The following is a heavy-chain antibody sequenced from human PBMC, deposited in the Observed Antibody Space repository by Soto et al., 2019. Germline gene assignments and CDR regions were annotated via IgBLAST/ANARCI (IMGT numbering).Heavy chain of an antibody. CDR1: GGTFSSYG. V-gene: IGHV1-69*13. J-gene: IGHJ4*02. D-gene: IGHD5-18*01. CDR2: IIPIFGTA. Sequence: SVKVSCKASGGTFSSYGISWVRQAPGQGLEWMGGIIPIFGTANYAQKFQGRVTITADESTSTAYLELSSLRSDDTAVYYCARSLDSYGPSFDNWGQGTLVTVFS. CDR3: ARSLDSYGPSFDN.